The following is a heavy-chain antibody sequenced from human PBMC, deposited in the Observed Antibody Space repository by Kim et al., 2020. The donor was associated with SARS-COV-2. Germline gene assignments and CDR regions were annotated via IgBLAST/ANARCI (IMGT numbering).Heavy chain of an antibody. J-gene: IGHJ5*02. V-gene: IGHV5-10-1*01. CDR3: ARLATGYNWFDP. Sequence: YRPSFQGHVTISADKSISTAYLQWSSLKASDTAMYYCARLATGYNWFDPWGQGTLVTVSS. D-gene: IGHD2-15*01.